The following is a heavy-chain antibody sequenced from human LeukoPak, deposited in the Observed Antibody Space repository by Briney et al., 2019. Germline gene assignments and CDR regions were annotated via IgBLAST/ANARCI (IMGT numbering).Heavy chain of an antibody. CDR1: GFTFSSYG. CDR2: ISSSGSTI. Sequence: GGSLRLSCAASGFTFSSYGIHWVRQAPGKGLEWVSYISSSGSTIYYADSVKGRFTISRDNAKNSLYLQMNSLRAEDTAVYYCARSTGIAVAGFDYWGQGTLVTVSS. V-gene: IGHV3-48*04. J-gene: IGHJ4*02. CDR3: ARSTGIAVAGFDY. D-gene: IGHD6-19*01.